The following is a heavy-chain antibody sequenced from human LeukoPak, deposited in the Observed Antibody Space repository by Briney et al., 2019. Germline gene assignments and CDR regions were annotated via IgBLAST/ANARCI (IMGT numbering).Heavy chain of an antibody. V-gene: IGHV3-30-3*01. Sequence: GGSLRLSCAASGFTFSSYAMHWVRQAPGKGLEWVAVISYDGSNKYYADSVKGRFTISRDNSKNTLYLQMNSLRAEDTAVYYCAREVVPAAQYYYYGMDVWGQGTTVTVSS. CDR1: GFTFSSYA. CDR3: AREVVPAAQYYYYGMDV. D-gene: IGHD2-2*01. J-gene: IGHJ6*02. CDR2: ISYDGSNK.